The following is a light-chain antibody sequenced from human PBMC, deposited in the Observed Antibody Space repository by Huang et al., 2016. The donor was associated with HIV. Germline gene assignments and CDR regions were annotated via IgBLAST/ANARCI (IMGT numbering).Light chain of an antibody. V-gene: IGKV3-15*01. CDR3: QQYNNWLA. CDR2: GAS. J-gene: IGKJ1*01. Sequence: EIVMTQSPATLSVSPGERATLSCRASQTVNSNLAWYQHKPGQAPRILIYGASTRATGVPARFSGSGSGTKFTLTISSLQSEDFAVYYCQQYNNWLAFGQGTKVEIK. CDR1: QTVNSN.